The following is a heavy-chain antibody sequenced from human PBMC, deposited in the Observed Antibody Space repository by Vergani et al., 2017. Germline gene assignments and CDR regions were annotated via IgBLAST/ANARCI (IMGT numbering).Heavy chain of an antibody. CDR3: ARDPAAAGTSGFDP. CDR1: GGSIRSSSYY. Sequence: QLQLQESGPGLVKPSEILSLPCTVFGGSIRSSSYYWGWIGQPPGTGLGWIGSIYYSGSTYYNLSLKSRVTISVDTSKNQFSLKLSPVTAADTAVYYCARDPAAAGTSGFDPWGQGTLVTVSS. J-gene: IGHJ5*02. CDR2: IYYSGST. D-gene: IGHD6-13*01. V-gene: IGHV4-39*07.